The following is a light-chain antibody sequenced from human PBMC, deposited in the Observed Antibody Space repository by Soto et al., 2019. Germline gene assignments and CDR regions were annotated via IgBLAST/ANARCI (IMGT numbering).Light chain of an antibody. CDR3: QQDDNLPPT. Sequence: DIQMTQSPCSLSASVGDRVTITCQASQGISNYLNSYQQKPGKAPKLLLYDASNLETVVPSRLSGSVSGTDFTFTISSQQPEDIATYYCQQDDNLPPTFGGGTKVEIK. J-gene: IGKJ4*01. V-gene: IGKV1-33*01. CDR1: QGISNY. CDR2: DAS.